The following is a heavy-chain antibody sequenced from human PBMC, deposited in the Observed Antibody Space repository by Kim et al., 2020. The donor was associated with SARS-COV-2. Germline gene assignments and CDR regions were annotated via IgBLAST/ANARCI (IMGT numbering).Heavy chain of an antibody. CDR1: GYTFNTYA. V-gene: IGHV7-4-1*02. CDR3: ARDLGYCGDDCFPTTFDY. Sequence: ASVKVSCKASGYTFNTYAMHWVRQAPGQGLEWMGWINTNTGNPSYARGFIGRFVFSSETPVSTAYLQITSLKAEDTAVYYCARDLGYCGDDCFPTTFDYWGRGTLFTVSS. J-gene: IGHJ4*02. CDR2: INTNTGNP. D-gene: IGHD2-21*02.